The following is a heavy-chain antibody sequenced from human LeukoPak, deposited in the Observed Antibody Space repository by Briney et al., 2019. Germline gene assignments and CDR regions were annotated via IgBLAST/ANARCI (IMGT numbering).Heavy chain of an antibody. J-gene: IGHJ4*02. CDR2: IYTSGST. V-gene: IGHV4-4*07. CDR1: GGSTSSYY. Sequence: KPSETLSLTCTVSGGSTSSYYWSWIRQPAGKGLEWIGRIYTSGSTNYNPSLKSRVTMSVDTSKNQFSLKLSSVTAADTAVYYCAREEDCSGGSCYVVYWGQGTLVTVSS. D-gene: IGHD2-15*01. CDR3: AREEDCSGGSCYVVY.